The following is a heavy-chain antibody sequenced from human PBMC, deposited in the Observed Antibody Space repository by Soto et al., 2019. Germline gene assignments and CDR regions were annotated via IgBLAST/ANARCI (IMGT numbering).Heavy chain of an antibody. Sequence: QVQLVESGGGVVQPGRSLRLSCAASGFTFSNYGMHWVRQAPGKGLDWVAVISYDGSIEYYSESVKGRFTMSRDNSENTVYLQMNSLRDEDTAVYFCARDSNWSSDYWGQGTLVAVSS. CDR3: ARDSNWSSDY. CDR1: GFTFSNYG. D-gene: IGHD1-1*01. CDR2: ISYDGSIE. J-gene: IGHJ4*02. V-gene: IGHV3-30*03.